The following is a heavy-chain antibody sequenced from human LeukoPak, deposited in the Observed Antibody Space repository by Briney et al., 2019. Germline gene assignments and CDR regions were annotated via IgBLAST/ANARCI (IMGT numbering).Heavy chain of an antibody. Sequence: SETLSLTCTVSGGSISSYYWSWIRQAAGKGLEWIGRIYTSGSTNYNPSLKSRVTMSVDTSKNQFSLKLSSVTAADTAVYYCARSVYYYDSSGYYWGSRIYYFDYWGQGTLVTVSS. CDR2: IYTSGST. V-gene: IGHV4-4*07. CDR1: GGSISSYY. CDR3: ARSVYYYDSSGYYWGSRIYYFDY. D-gene: IGHD3-22*01. J-gene: IGHJ4*02.